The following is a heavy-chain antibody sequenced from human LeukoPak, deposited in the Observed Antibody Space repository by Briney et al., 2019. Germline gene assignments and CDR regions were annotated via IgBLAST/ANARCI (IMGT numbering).Heavy chain of an antibody. D-gene: IGHD4-23*01. V-gene: IGHV4-34*01. CDR3: ARGLGTLPPGGY. J-gene: IGHJ4*02. CDR1: GGSFSGYY. CDR2: INHSGST. Sequence: SETLSLTCAVYGGSFSGYYWSWIRQPPGKGLEWIGEINHSGSTNYNPSLKSRVTISVDTSKNQFSLKLSSVTAADTAVYYCARGLGTLPPGGYWGQGTLVTISS.